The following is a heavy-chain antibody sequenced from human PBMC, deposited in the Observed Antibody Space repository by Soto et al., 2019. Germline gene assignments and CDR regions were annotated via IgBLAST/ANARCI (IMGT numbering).Heavy chain of an antibody. CDR3: ARVEFGKFGAY. CDR1: GESIRSDSW. V-gene: IGHV4-4*02. Sequence: SETLSLTCAVSGESIRSDSWWSWVRQPPGKGLEWLGEIHQSGSANYDPSVKSRVTLSMDKTKNQFSLKLTSVAAADTAVYYCARVEFGKFGAYWGQGTPVTVSS. D-gene: IGHD3-10*01. J-gene: IGHJ4*02. CDR2: IHQSGSA.